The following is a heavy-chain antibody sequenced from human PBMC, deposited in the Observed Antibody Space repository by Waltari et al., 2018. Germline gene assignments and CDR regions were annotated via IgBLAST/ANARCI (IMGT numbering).Heavy chain of an antibody. D-gene: IGHD6-13*01. CDR3: AKQRAAGYGY. CDR2: IRGWGGSK. CDR1: GFTFSSYA. Sequence: EVQLVESGGGLVQPGGSLRLSCAASGFTFSSYAMSWVRQAPGKGVGVVSAIRGWGGSKIYRESGKGRVTHPRDNSKNTLYLQMNSLRAEDTAVYYCAKQRAAGYGYWGQGTLVTVSS. V-gene: IGHV3-23*04. J-gene: IGHJ4*02.